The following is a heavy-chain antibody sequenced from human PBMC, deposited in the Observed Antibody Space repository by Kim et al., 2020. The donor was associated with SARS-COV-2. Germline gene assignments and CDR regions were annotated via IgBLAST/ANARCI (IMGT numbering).Heavy chain of an antibody. CDR2: FDPEDGET. CDR3: ATGGRGSGYSAYYYYGMDV. CDR1: GYTLTELS. J-gene: IGHJ6*02. V-gene: IGHV1-24*01. D-gene: IGHD3-22*01. Sequence: ASVKVSCKVSGYTLTELSMHWVRQAPGKGLEWMGGFDPEDGETIYAQKFQGRVTMTEDTSTDTAYMELSSLRSEDTAVYYCATGGRGSGYSAYYYYGMDVWGQGTPVTVSS.